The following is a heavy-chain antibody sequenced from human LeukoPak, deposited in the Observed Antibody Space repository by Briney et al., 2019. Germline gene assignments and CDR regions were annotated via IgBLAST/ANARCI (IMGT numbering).Heavy chain of an antibody. J-gene: IGHJ6*02. CDR3: ARLVVPAAIADYYYYGMDV. CDR2: IYHSGST. V-gene: IGHV4-4*02. D-gene: IGHD2-2*02. Sequence: SETLSLTCAVSGGSISSSNWWSWVRQPPGKGLEWIGEIYHSGSTNYNPSLKSRVTISVDTSKNQFSLKLSSVTAADTAVYYCARLVVPAAIADYYYYGMDVWGQGTTVTVSS. CDR1: GGSISSSNW.